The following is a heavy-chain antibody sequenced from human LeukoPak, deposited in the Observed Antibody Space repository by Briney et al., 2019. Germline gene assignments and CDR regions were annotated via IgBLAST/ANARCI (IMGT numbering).Heavy chain of an antibody. J-gene: IGHJ6*03. CDR2: IYPGDSDT. V-gene: IGHV5-51*01. CDR1: GYSFAYYW. CDR3: ARTYSNYVSYYYYYYMDV. Sequence: GESLKISCKGFGYSFAYYWIGWVRQMPGKGLEWMGIIYPGDSDTRYSPSFQGQVTISADKSISTAYLQWSSLKASDTAMYCCARTYSNYVSYYYYYYMDVWGKGTTVTVSS. D-gene: IGHD4-11*01.